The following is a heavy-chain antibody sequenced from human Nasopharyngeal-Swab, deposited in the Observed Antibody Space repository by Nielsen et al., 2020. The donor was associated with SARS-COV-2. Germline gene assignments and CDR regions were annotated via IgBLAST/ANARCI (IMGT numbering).Heavy chain of an antibody. J-gene: IGHJ4*02. D-gene: IGHD2-15*01. CDR1: GFTFSSYA. CDR2: ISGSGGGT. CDR3: AKVTGRIDPFDS. Sequence: GESLKISCAASGFTFSSYAMSWVRQAPGKGLEWVSSISGSGGGTYYGDSVKGRFTISRDNSKNTVYLQMNSLRAEDTALYYCAKVTGRIDPFDSWGQGTLVTVSS. V-gene: IGHV3-23*01.